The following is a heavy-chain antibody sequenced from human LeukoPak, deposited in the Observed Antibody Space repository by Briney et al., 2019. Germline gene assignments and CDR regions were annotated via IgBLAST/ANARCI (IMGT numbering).Heavy chain of an antibody. CDR2: IYPSGGST. D-gene: IGHD3-22*01. CDR3: ARGRYDSSGYLDY. V-gene: IGHV1-46*01. Sequence: EASVKVSCTASGYTFTSHSMHWVRQAPGQGLEWMGIIYPSGGSTSYAQKLQGRVTMTRDTSTSTVYMELSSLRSEDTAVYYCARGRYDSSGYLDYWGQGTLVTVSS. J-gene: IGHJ4*02. CDR1: GYTFTSHS.